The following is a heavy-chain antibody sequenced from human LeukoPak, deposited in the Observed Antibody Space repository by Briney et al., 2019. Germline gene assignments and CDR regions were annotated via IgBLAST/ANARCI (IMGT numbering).Heavy chain of an antibody. V-gene: IGHV3-23*01. CDR2: ISGSGGST. Sequence: GGSLRLSCAASGFTFSSYAMSWVRQAPGKGLEWVSAISGSGGSTYYADSVKGRFTISRDNSKNTLYLQMNSLRAEDTAVYYCAKADGWFGELPYFDYWGQGTMVTVSS. CDR1: GFTFSSYA. CDR3: AKADGWFGELPYFDY. J-gene: IGHJ4*02. D-gene: IGHD3-10*01.